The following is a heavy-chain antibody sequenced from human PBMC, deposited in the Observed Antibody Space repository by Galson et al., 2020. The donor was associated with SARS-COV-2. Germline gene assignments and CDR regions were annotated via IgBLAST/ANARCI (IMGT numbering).Heavy chain of an antibody. J-gene: IGHJ6*03. D-gene: IGHD6-19*01. V-gene: IGHV3-49*03. Sequence: GGSLRLSCTASGFSFGSYAMSWFRQAPRKGLEWVGFIRSKVYGETTAYAATVKGRFSISRDDSKSTAYLQMNSLKTEDTAVYYCTRDVPEQWLAYDYYYYMDVWGKGTTVTVSS. CDR1: GFSFGSYA. CDR3: TRDVPEQWLAYDYYYYMDV. CDR2: IRSKVYGETT.